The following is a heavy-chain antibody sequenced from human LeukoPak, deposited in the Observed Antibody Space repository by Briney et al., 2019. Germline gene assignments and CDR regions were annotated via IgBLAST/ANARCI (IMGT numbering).Heavy chain of an antibody. CDR2: IHQDGISK. J-gene: IGHJ4*02. D-gene: IGHD1-26*01. V-gene: IGHV3-7*01. Sequence: PGGSLRLSCATSGSTFSDYWMTWVRQAPGKGLEWVANIHQDGISKYYVDSVKGRFTISRDDAQNTLYLQMNNLRAEDTAVYYCARDLFSGSYYEDFWGQGTLVTVSS. CDR1: GSTFSDYW. CDR3: ARDLFSGSYYEDF.